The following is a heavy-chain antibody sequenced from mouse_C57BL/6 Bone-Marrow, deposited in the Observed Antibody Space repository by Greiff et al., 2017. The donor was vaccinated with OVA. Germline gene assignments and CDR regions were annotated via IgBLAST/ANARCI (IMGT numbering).Heavy chain of an antibody. CDR3: ARDSNLYYAMDY. V-gene: IGHV1-54*01. J-gene: IGHJ4*01. CDR2: INPGSGGT. D-gene: IGHD2-5*01. CDR1: GYAFTNYL. Sequence: VQLQQSGAELVRPGTSVKVSCKASGYAFTNYLIEWVKQRPGQGLEWIGVINPGSGGTNYNEKFKGKATLTADKSSSTAYMQLSSLTSEDSAVYFGARDSNLYYAMDYWGQGTSVTVSS.